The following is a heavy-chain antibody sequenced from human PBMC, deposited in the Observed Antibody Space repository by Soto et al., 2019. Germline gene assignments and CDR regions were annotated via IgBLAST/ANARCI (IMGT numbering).Heavy chain of an antibody. D-gene: IGHD3-16*02. J-gene: IGHJ5*02. CDR3: SRGSSLGELSPNWFDP. Sequence: GGSLRLSCAASGFTFSSYWMHWVRQAPGKGLVWVSRINSDGSSTSYADSVKGRFTISRDNAKNTLYLQMNSLRAEDTAVYYCSRGSSLGELSPNWFDPWGQGTLVTVSS. CDR1: GFTFSSYW. CDR2: INSDGSST. V-gene: IGHV3-74*01.